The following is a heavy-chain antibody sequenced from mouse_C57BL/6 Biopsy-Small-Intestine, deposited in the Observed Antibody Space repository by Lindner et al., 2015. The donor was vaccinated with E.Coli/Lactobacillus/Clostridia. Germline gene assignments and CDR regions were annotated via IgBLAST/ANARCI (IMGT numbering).Heavy chain of an antibody. CDR1: GYTFTSYG. V-gene: IGHV1-81*01. J-gene: IGHJ4*01. Sequence: VQLQESGAELARPGASVKLSCKASGYTFTSYGISWVKQRTGQGLEWTGEIYPRSGNTYYNEKFKGKATLTADKSSSTAYMELRSLTSEDSAVYFCARSYYGSSYPYAMDYWGQGTSVTVSS. CDR2: IYPRSGNT. D-gene: IGHD1-1*01. CDR3: ARSYYGSSYPYAMDY.